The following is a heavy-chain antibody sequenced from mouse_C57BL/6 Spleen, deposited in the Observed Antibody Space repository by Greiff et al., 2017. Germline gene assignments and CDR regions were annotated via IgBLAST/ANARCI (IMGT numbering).Heavy chain of an antibody. CDR2: IHPNSGST. V-gene: IGHV1-64*01. CDR1: GYTFTSYW. Sequence: VQLQQPGAELVKPGASVKLSCKASGYTFTSYWMHSVKQRPGQGLEWIGMIHPNSGSTNYNEKFKSKATLTVDKSSSTAYMQLSSLTSEDSAVYYCARLGLGDYFDYWGQGTTLTVSS. J-gene: IGHJ2*01. CDR3: ARLGLGDYFDY. D-gene: IGHD2-4*01.